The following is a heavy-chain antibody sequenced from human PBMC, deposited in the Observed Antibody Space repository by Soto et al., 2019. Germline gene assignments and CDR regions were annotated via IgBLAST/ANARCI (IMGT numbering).Heavy chain of an antibody. CDR1: GSTFSSYG. CDR2: ISYDGSNK. CDR3: TVTLNYYYGMDV. D-gene: IGHD4-4*01. V-gene: IGHV3-30*03. Sequence: QVQLVESGGGVVQPGRSLRLSCAASGSTFSSYGMHWVRQAPGKGLEWVAVISYDGSNKYYADSVKGRFTISRDNSKNTLYLQMNSLRAEDTAVYYCTVTLNYYYGMDVWGQGTTVTVSS. J-gene: IGHJ6*02.